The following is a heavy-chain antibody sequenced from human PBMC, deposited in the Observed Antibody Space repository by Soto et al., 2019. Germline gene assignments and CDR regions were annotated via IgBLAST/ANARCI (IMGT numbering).Heavy chain of an antibody. D-gene: IGHD5-12*01. J-gene: IGHJ6*02. CDR1: GYTFTSYG. Sequence: ASVKVSCKASGYTFTSYGISWVRQARGQGLEWMGWISAYNGNTNYAQKLQGRVTMTTDTSTSTAYMELRSLRSDDTAVYYGATTRGHGGYYYYYYGMDVWGQGTTVTVSS. CDR3: ATTRGHGGYYYYYYGMDV. V-gene: IGHV1-18*01. CDR2: ISAYNGNT.